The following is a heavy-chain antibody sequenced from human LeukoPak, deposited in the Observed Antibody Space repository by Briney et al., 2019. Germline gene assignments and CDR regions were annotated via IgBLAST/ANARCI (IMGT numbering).Heavy chain of an antibody. D-gene: IGHD2-15*01. J-gene: IGHJ4*02. CDR3: ARIHRYCSGGACYVLDN. Sequence: SETLSLTCAVYGGSFSGYYWSWIRQPPGKGLEWIGEINHSGSTNYNPSLKSRITISVDTSRNQFSLQLSSVTAADTAVYYCARIHRYCSGGACYVLDNWGQGTLVAVSS. V-gene: IGHV4-34*01. CDR1: GGSFSGYY. CDR2: INHSGST.